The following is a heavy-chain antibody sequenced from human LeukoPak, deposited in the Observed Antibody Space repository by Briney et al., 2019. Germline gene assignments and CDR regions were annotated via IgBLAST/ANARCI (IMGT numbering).Heavy chain of an antibody. CDR3: ARGGFGYGGNFRVRWFDP. D-gene: IGHD4-17*01. Sequence: SETLSLTCAVYGGSFSGYYWSWIRQPPGKGLEWIGEINHSGSTNYNPSLKSRVTISVDTSKNQFSLKLSSVTAADTAVYYCARGGFGYGGNFRVRWFDPWGQGTLVTVSS. V-gene: IGHV4-34*01. CDR2: INHSGST. CDR1: GGSFSGYY. J-gene: IGHJ5*02.